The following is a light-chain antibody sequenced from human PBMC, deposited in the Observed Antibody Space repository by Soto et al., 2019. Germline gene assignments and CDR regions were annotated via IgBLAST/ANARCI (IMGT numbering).Light chain of an antibody. CDR3: QQYNSYPWT. V-gene: IGKV1-5*01. CDR2: DAS. CDR1: QSISSW. J-gene: IGKJ1*01. Sequence: DIQMTQSPSTLSASVGDRVTITCRASQSISSWLAWYQQKPGKAPKLLIYDASSLESGVPSRFSGSESGTEFTLTISSLQPDDFVTYYCQQYNSYPWTFGQGTKVDIK.